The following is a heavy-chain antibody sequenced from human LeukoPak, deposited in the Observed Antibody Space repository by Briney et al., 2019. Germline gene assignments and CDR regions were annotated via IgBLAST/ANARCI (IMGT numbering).Heavy chain of an antibody. D-gene: IGHD3-9*01. V-gene: IGHV3-30*18. J-gene: IGHJ4*02. CDR2: ISYDGSNK. CDR1: GFTFSSYG. Sequence: PGGSLRLSCAASGFTFSSYGMHWVRQAPGKGLEWVAVISYDGSNKYYADSVKGRFTISRDNSKNTLYLQMNSLRAEDTAVYYCAKVGIRYFDWLSSYYFDYWGQGTLVTVSS. CDR3: AKVGIRYFDWLSSYYFDY.